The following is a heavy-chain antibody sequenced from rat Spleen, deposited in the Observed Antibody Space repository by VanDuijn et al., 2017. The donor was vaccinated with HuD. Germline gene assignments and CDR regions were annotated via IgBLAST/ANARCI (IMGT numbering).Heavy chain of an antibody. CDR1: GFTFSNYG. CDR2: ISYDAGGT. V-gene: IGHV5-29*01. Sequence: EVQLVESGGGLVQPGRSLKLSCAASGFTFSNYGMAWVRQAPTMGLEWVATISYDAGGTYYRDSVKGRFTISRDNAKSTLYLQMDSLRSEDTAIYFCTRGRGFTYPGVMDAWGQGASVTVSS. CDR3: TRGRGFTYPGVMDA. J-gene: IGHJ4*01. D-gene: IGHD1-4*01.